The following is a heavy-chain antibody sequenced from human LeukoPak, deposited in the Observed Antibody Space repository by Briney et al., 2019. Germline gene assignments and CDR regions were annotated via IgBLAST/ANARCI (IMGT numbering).Heavy chain of an antibody. V-gene: IGHV3-20*04. Sequence: TGGSLRLSCAASGFSFDDYGLTCVRQAPGKGLEWVSGINWNGDSTDYADSVKGRFTISRDNAKNSLYLQMNSLRAEDTALYYCARDLRVVITGSFDSWGQGTLVTVSS. CDR3: ARDLRVVITGSFDS. CDR2: INWNGDST. CDR1: GFSFDDYG. J-gene: IGHJ4*02. D-gene: IGHD3-22*01.